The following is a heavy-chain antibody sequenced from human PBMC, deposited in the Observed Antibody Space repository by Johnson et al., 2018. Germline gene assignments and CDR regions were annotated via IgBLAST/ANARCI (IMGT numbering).Heavy chain of an antibody. D-gene: IGHD2-15*01. V-gene: IGHV4-34*01. CDR1: GGSFSGYY. J-gene: IGHJ6*03. CDR2: INHSGST. CDR3: SGGRKGYGSGGSCHSPPYYYSYYMDV. Sequence: QVQLQQWGAGLLKPSETLSLTCAVYGGSFSGYYWSWIRQPPGKGLEWIGEINHSGSTNYNPSLKSRVTISVDPSKNQFSLKLSSVTPADTAVYYCSGGRKGYGSGGSCHSPPYYYSYYMDVWGKGTTVTVSS.